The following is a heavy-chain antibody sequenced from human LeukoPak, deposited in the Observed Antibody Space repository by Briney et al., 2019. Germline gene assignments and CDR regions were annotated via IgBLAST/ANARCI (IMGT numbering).Heavy chain of an antibody. J-gene: IGHJ5*02. V-gene: IGHV7-4-1*02. CDR1: GGTFSSYA. Sequence: ASVKVSCKASGGTFSSYAISRVRQAPGQGLEWMGWINTNTGNPTYAQGFTGRFVFSLDTSVSTAYLQISSLKAEDTAVYYCARGALVRGIARANWFDPWGQGTLVTVSS. CDR3: ARGALVRGIARANWFDP. CDR2: INTNTGNP. D-gene: IGHD3-10*02.